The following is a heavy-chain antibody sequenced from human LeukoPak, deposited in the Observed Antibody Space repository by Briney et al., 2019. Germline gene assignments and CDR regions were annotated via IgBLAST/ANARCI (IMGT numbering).Heavy chain of an antibody. CDR3: ARGLELPSD. CDR2: IYYTGNT. J-gene: IGHJ4*02. CDR1: GVSISSSNSY. D-gene: IGHD1-26*01. V-gene: IGHV4-39*07. Sequence: PSETLSLTCTVSGVSISSSNSYWGWIRQPPGKGLEWIGSIYYTGNTNYNPSLKSRVTISVDTSRNQFSLKLSSVTAADTAVYYCARGLELPSDWGQGTLVTVSS.